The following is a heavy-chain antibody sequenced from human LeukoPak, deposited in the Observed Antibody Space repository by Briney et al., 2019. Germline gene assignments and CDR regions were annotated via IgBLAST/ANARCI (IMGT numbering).Heavy chain of an antibody. V-gene: IGHV3-23*01. D-gene: IGHD5-12*01. Sequence: GGSLRLFCAASGFTFSSYAMSWVRQAPGKGLEWVSAISGSGGSTYYADSVKGRFTISRDNSKNTLYLQMNSLRAEDTAVYYCAKGWYSGYDYDYWGQGTLVTVSS. CDR1: GFTFSSYA. CDR3: AKGWYSGYDYDY. J-gene: IGHJ4*02. CDR2: ISGSGGST.